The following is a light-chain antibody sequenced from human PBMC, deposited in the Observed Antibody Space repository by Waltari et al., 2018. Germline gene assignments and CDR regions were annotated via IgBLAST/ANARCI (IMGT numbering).Light chain of an antibody. CDR3: CSYAGSSIWV. CDR2: EDT. CDR1: SSDVGSYHL. V-gene: IGLV2-23*01. Sequence: QSALTQPASVSGSPVQSITISCTGTSSDVGSYHLVSWYQQHPGKAPKLMIYEDTKRPSGVSNRCSGSKSGNTASLTISGLQAEDEADYYCCSYAGSSIWVFGGGTELTVL. J-gene: IGLJ3*02.